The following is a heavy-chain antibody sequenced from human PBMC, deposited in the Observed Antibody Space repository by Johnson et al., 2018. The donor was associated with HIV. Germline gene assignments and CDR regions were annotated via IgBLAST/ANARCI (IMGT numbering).Heavy chain of an antibody. CDR1: GFMFDEYG. J-gene: IGHJ3*02. D-gene: IGHD6-13*01. CDR2: INWNGGST. CDR3: ARSLRIAPAGHEDDGFDI. Sequence: VHLVESGGRVIRPGGSLRLSCAASGFMFDEYGMNWVRQAPGKGLEWVSGINWNGGSTGYAYSVQGRFPISRDNAKNSLYLQMSSLRAEDTAVYYCARSLRIAPAGHEDDGFDIWGQGTMVTVSS. V-gene: IGHV3-20*04.